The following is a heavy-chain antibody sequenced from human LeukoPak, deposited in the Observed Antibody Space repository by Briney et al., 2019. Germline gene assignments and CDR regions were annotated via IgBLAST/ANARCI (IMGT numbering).Heavy chain of an antibody. Sequence: SVKISCKASGGTFSSHAISWVRQAPGQGLEWVGGIIPIFGTTNYAQKFQGRVTITTDESTSTGYMELRSLRSDDTAVYYCARGDSGYDYGFDNWGQGTLVTVSS. CDR2: IIPIFGTT. CDR3: ARGDSGYDYGFDN. J-gene: IGHJ4*02. CDR1: GGTFSSHA. V-gene: IGHV1-69*05. D-gene: IGHD5-12*01.